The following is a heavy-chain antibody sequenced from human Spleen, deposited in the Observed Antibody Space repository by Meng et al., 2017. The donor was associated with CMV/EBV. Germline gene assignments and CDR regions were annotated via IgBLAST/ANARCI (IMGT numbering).Heavy chain of an antibody. Sequence: TFSNYAMHWVRQAPGKGLEWVAVISYDGDRKHNADSVKGRFTIYRDNSKNTQYLQMNSLRDEDTAVYYCARARALWMQLWLRPPDYWGQGTLVTVSS. D-gene: IGHD5-18*01. CDR1: TFSNYA. J-gene: IGHJ4*02. CDR2: ISYDGDRK. V-gene: IGHV3-30*04. CDR3: ARARALWMQLWLRPPDY.